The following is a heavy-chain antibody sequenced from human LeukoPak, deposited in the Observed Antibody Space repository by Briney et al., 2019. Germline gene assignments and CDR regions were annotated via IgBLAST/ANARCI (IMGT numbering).Heavy chain of an antibody. V-gene: IGHV3-48*03. CDR2: IGSSGSTI. CDR3: ASSIPQKYYYYYMDV. D-gene: IGHD2/OR15-2a*01. Sequence: GGSLRLSCAASGFTFSTYEMNWVRQAPGKGLEWASYIGSSGSTIYYADSVKGRFTISRDNAKNSLYLQMNSLRAEDTAVYYCASSIPQKYYYYYMDVWGKGTTVTVSS. J-gene: IGHJ6*03. CDR1: GFTFSTYE.